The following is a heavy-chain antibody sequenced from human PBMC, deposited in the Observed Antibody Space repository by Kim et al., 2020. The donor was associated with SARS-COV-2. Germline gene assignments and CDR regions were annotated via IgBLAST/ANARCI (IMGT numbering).Heavy chain of an antibody. D-gene: IGHD2-21*01. J-gene: IGHJ1*01. CDR2: IHYSGTT. CDR1: GASISDGTQY. V-gene: IGHV4-39*01. CDR3: VRLGGDCYCPSGN. Sequence: SETLSLTCDVSGASISDGTQYWGWIRQPPGKGLEWIGNIHYSGTTYYNPSLKSCATISVDTSKNLFSLNLNSVTAADTAVYYCVRLGGDCYCPSGNWGQG.